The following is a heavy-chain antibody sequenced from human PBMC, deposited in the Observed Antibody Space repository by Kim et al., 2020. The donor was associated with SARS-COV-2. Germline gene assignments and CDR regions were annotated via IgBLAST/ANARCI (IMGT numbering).Heavy chain of an antibody. D-gene: IGHD1-26*01. CDR3: GRAEVGIFSVYAS. Sequence: GGSLRLSCAASGFTFRNFWMHWVRQVPGKGLVWVSRISDDGSNTAYADSVKGRFIISRDNAENKLYLQMNSLRAEDTGVYYCGRAEVGIFSVYASWGQG. CDR2: ISDDGSNT. CDR1: GFTFRNFW. V-gene: IGHV3-74*01. J-gene: IGHJ5*02.